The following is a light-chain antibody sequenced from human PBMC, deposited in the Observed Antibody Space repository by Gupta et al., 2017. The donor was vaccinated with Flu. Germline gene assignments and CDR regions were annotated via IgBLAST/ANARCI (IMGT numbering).Light chain of an antibody. Sequence: DIQMTQSPSTLSASVGDRVTITCRASQTISSWLAWYQQKPGKAPNPLIYKASSLESGVPSRFSGSGSGTEFTLTISSLQPDDFATYYCQHYNTYPWTFGQGTKVEIK. CDR1: QTISSW. CDR3: QHYNTYPWT. V-gene: IGKV1-5*03. CDR2: KAS. J-gene: IGKJ1*01.